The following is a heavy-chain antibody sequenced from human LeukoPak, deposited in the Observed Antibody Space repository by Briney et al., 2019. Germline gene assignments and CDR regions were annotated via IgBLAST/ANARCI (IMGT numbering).Heavy chain of an antibody. CDR3: ARAAVAGDNWFDP. CDR1: GYTFTTYW. D-gene: IGHD6-19*01. Sequence: GESLKISCKGSGYTFTTYWIGWVRQMPGKGLEWMGIIYPGDSDTRYSPSFQGQVTISADKSISTAYLQWSSLKASDTAMYYCARAAVAGDNWFDPWGQGTLVTVSS. J-gene: IGHJ5*02. CDR2: IYPGDSDT. V-gene: IGHV5-51*01.